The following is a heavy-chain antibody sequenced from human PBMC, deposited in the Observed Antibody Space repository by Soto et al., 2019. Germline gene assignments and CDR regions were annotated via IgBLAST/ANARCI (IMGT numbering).Heavy chain of an antibody. CDR2: IGGGGDDT. D-gene: IGHD1-1*01. J-gene: IGHJ4*02. CDR1: GFIFSHYA. CDR3: AKDAVPRNDLWDYFEF. V-gene: IGHV3-23*01. Sequence: GGSLRLSCAASGFIFSHYAMSWVRQAPGKGLEWVSGIGGGGDDTNYADSVKGRFTISRDNSKNTLFLQMNSLRVEDTAVYYCAKDAVPRNDLWDYFEFGGQGTLVTVSS.